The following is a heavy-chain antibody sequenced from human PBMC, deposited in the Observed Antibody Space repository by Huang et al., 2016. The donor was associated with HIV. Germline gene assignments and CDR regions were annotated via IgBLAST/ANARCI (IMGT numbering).Heavy chain of an antibody. Sequence: QVQLVGSGGGVVQPGRSLRISCAASGFTFSLYGMHWVRQAPGKGLGWVAGISYDGKTKYYADSVKGRFTISRENSKTTLYLQMNRLRVEDTALYYCAKGGSAAAVLDFWGQGTLVTVSS. J-gene: IGHJ4*02. V-gene: IGHV3-30*18. CDR1: GFTFSLYG. D-gene: IGHD6-13*01. CDR3: AKGGSAAAVLDF. CDR2: ISYDGKTK.